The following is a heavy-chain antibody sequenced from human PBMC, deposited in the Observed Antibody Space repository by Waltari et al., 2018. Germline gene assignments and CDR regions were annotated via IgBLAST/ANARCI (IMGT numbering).Heavy chain of an antibody. CDR3: ARDPTKGVYNWFDP. D-gene: IGHD3-10*01. Sequence: QPQLQESGPRLVKPSETLSLTCSVSGDSLMYNLYYWGCIRQPPGKGLEWIGSIYYDGTTHYNSSLKSRVTISVDPTRNHFSLEINSMTAADTAVYYCARDPTKGVYNWFDPWGQGILVTVSS. CDR2: IYYDGTT. CDR1: GDSLMYNLYY. J-gene: IGHJ5*02. V-gene: IGHV4-39*07.